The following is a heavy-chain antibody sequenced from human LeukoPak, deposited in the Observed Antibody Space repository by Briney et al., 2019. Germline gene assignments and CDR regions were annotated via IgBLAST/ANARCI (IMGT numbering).Heavy chain of an antibody. D-gene: IGHD6-19*01. Sequence: GGSLRLSCAASGFTFSSYSMNWVRQAPGKGLEWVSSISSSSSYIYYADSVKGRFTISRDNAKNSLYLQMNSLRAEDTAVYYCARDGSSSGWYCFDYWGQGTLVTVSS. J-gene: IGHJ4*02. CDR2: ISSSSSYI. CDR1: GFTFSSYS. V-gene: IGHV3-21*01. CDR3: ARDGSSSGWYCFDY.